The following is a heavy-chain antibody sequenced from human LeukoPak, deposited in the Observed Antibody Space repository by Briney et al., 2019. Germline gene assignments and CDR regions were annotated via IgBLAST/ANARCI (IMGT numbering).Heavy chain of an antibody. Sequence: GGSLRLSCAASGFTFSSYGMSWVRQAPGKGLEWVSVIYSGGSTYYSDSVKGRFTISRDNSKNTLYLQMNSLRAEDTAVYYCARDGLYYYGSGSYWGQGTLVTVSS. CDR2: IYSGGST. CDR1: GFTFSSYG. J-gene: IGHJ4*02. D-gene: IGHD3-10*01. V-gene: IGHV3-66*01. CDR3: ARDGLYYYGSGSY.